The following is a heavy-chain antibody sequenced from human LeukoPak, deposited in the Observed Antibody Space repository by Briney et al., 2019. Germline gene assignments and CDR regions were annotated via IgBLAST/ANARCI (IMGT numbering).Heavy chain of an antibody. CDR2: INPNSGGI. V-gene: IGHV1-2*02. Sequence: ASVKVSCKASGYTFTAYYMHWVRQAPGQGLEWMGWINPNSGGINYGQKFQGRVTMTRDTSISTAYMELSRLRSDDTAVYYCARDPDSSTSLGGWGQGTLVTVSS. CDR3: ARDPDSSTSLGG. CDR1: GYTFTAYY. J-gene: IGHJ4*02. D-gene: IGHD6-13*01.